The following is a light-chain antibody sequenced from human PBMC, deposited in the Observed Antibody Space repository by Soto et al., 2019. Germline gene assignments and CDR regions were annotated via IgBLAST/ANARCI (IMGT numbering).Light chain of an antibody. CDR3: QQYGSPCF. Sequence: EIVLTQSPGTLSLSPGERDTLSCRASQSVSSSYLAWYQQKPGQAPRLLIYGASSRATGIPDRFSGSGSGTDFTLTISRLEPEDFAVYYCQQYGSPCFFGGGTKVDIK. CDR2: GAS. CDR1: QSVSSSY. V-gene: IGKV3-20*01. J-gene: IGKJ4*01.